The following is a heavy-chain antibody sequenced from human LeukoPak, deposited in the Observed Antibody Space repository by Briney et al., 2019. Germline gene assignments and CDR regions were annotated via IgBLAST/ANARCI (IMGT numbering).Heavy chain of an antibody. CDR2: MYYSGNT. J-gene: IGHJ4*02. V-gene: IGHV4-39*01. Sequence: PSETLSLTCTVSGGSISSSNYYWGWIRQPPGKGLEWIGSMYYSGNTDYNPSLKSRVTISVDTSKNQFSLKVNSVTAADTAVYYCARTLGWASSRYPFDGWGQGALVTVSS. CDR1: GGSISSSNYY. CDR3: ARTLGWASSRYPFDG. D-gene: IGHD3-16*02.